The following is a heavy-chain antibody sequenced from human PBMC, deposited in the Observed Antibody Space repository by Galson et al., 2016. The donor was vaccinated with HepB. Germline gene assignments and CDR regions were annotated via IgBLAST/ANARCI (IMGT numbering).Heavy chain of an antibody. V-gene: IGHV3-53*01. CDR1: XXXVSSKX. D-gene: IGHD6-13*01. Sequence: RLXXAASXXXVSSKXXXWVRQAPGKGLEXXSVIHTGGNTYYADSVQGXLTIXRNNSKKKPYLLXXSLRSQDTAXYYSXLGTXLCWXXADWGQGTLVTVSS. CDR3: XLGTXLCWXXAD. CDR2: IHTGGNT. J-gene: IGHJ4*02.